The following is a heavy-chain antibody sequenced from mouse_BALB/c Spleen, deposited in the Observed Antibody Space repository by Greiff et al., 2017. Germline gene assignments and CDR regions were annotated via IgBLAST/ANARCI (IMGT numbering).Heavy chain of an antibody. CDR3: AGGEITPSAMDY. CDR2: ISYSGST. J-gene: IGHJ4*01. D-gene: IGHD2-4*01. V-gene: IGHV3-8*02. CDR1: GDSITSSY. Sequence: EVQLQESGPSLVKPSQTLSLTCSVTGDSITSSYWNWIRKFPGNKLEYMGYISYSGSTYYNPSLKSRISITRDTSKNQYYLQLNSVTTEDTATYYCAGGEITPSAMDYWGQGTSVTVSS.